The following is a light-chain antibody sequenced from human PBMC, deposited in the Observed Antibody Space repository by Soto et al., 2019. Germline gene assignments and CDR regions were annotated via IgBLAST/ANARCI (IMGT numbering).Light chain of an antibody. V-gene: IGLV2-14*01. CDR1: SSDVGGYNY. Sequence: QSALTQPASVSGSPGQSITISCTGTSSDVGGYNYVSWYQHHPGKAPKLMIYEVTNRPTGVSNRFSGSKSGNTASLTISGLQAADEADYYCCSLTTSHTYVFGSGTKVTVL. CDR3: CSLTTSHTYV. J-gene: IGLJ1*01. CDR2: EVT.